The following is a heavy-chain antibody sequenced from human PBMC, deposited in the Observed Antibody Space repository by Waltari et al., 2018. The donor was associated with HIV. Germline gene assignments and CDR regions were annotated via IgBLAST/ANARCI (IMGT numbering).Heavy chain of an antibody. CDR1: GFTFTNYW. V-gene: IGHV3-7*01. D-gene: IGHD1-26*01. Sequence: DVQLMETGGGLVQSGGSLRLACAASGFTFTNYWMSWVRQTPGKGVEWVAYIKDDGSEKYYMGSVKGRFTISRDNAKNSMFLQMNSLRAEDTAVYYCARIGTFPHNYAIDFWGQGTTVTVSS. J-gene: IGHJ6*02. CDR3: ARIGTFPHNYAIDF. CDR2: IKDDGSEK.